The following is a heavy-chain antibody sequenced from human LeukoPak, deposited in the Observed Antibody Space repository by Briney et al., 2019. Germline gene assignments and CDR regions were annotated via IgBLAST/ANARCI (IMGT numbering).Heavy chain of an antibody. Sequence: PPGGSLRLSCAASGFTFSSYGMHWVRQAPGKGLEWVAFIRYDGSNKYYADSVKGRFTISRDNSKNTLYLQMNSLRAEDTAVYHCAKINPNMVRGVTTREDAFDIWGQGTMVTVSS. CDR3: AKINPNMVRGVTTREDAFDI. J-gene: IGHJ3*02. V-gene: IGHV3-30*02. CDR2: IRYDGSNK. CDR1: GFTFSSYG. D-gene: IGHD3-10*01.